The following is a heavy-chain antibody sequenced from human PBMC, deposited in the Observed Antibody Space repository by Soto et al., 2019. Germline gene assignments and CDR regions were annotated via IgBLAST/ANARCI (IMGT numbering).Heavy chain of an antibody. CDR3: ASMYYDYIWGSYRRDY. D-gene: IGHD3-16*02. CDR1: GGSISSGGYY. V-gene: IGHV4-31*03. Sequence: PWETLSLTCTVSGGSISSGGYYWSWIRQHPGKGLEWIGYIYYSGSTYYNPSLKSRVTISVDTSKSQFSLKLSSVTAADTAVYYCASMYYDYIWGSYRRDYWGQGTLVTVSS. CDR2: IYYSGST. J-gene: IGHJ4*02.